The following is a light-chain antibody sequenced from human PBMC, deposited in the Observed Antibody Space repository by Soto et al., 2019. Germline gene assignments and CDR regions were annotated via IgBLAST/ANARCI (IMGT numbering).Light chain of an antibody. CDR3: QVWDSYSDHVV. V-gene: IGLV3-21*04. CDR1: NIGSRS. CDR2: HDA. Sequence: SYVLTQPPSVSVAPGKTARITCGENNIGSRSVHWYQQKPGQAPVLVIYHDADRPSGIPERFSGSNSGNTATLTISRVEAGDEADYFCQVWDSYSDHVVFGGGTKVTV. J-gene: IGLJ3*02.